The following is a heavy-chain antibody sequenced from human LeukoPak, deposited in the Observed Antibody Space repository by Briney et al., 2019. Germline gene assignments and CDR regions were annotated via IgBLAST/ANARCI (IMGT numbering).Heavy chain of an antibody. D-gene: IGHD6-13*01. V-gene: IGHV1-18*04. Sequence: ASVKVSCMASGYTFTSYGISGVRQAPGRGLEWMGWISAYNGNKNYAQKLQGRVTMTTDTSTSTAYMELRSLRSDDTAVYYCAKGDSSSPFDYWGQGTLVTVSS. J-gene: IGHJ4*02. CDR3: AKGDSSSPFDY. CDR1: GYTFTSYG. CDR2: ISAYNGNK.